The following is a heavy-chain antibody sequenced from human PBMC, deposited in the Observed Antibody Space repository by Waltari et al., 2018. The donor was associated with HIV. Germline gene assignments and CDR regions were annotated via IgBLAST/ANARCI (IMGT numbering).Heavy chain of an antibody. Sequence: VQLMEYGGGGVQPGSSARLSCATSGFTSGSYGIHWVRQAPGKGLEWVAVINYDGSNKFYAESVKGRFLIPRDNSKNTLFLQMNSLRDEDTGLYYCARDKAPYSSSSAVDYWGQGTLVTVS. D-gene: IGHD6-6*01. CDR1: GFTSGSYG. CDR3: ARDKAPYSSSSAVDY. J-gene: IGHJ4*02. V-gene: IGHV3-33*01. CDR2: INYDGSNK.